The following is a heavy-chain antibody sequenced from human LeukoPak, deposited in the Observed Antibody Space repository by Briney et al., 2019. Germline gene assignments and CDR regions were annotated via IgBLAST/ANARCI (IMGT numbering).Heavy chain of an antibody. D-gene: IGHD7-27*01. J-gene: IGHJ4*02. CDR2: INGDGSAT. CDR1: GFTFSGHW. V-gene: IGHV3-74*01. CDR3: ARDINWGQVDY. Sequence: GRSLRLSCAASGFTFSGHWMYWLRQAPGKGLAWVSRINGDGSATNYADSMEGRFTISRDNAKNIVYLQKNSLREDDTAIYYCARDINWGQVDYWGQGTLVTVSS.